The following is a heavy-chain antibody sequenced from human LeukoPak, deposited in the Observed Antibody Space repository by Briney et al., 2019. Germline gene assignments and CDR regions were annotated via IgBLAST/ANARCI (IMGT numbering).Heavy chain of an antibody. V-gene: IGHV3-7*03. CDR3: VRNNAMDV. J-gene: IGHJ6*02. CDR1: GFTLSNHW. CDR2: VNRDGSET. Sequence: GGSLRLSCAASGFTLSNHWMTWVRQAPGRGPEWVANVNRDGSETYYLDSVKGRFTISRDNAKNSLYLQMNSLRAEDTALYYCVRNNAMDVWGQGTTVTVSS. D-gene: IGHD2-8*01.